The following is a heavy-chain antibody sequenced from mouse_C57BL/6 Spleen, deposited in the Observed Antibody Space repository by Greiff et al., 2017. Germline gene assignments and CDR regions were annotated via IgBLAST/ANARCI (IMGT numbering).Heavy chain of an antibody. CDR3: ARIWGNYFDD. D-gene: IGHD4-1*01. CDR1: GYTFTSYW. CDR2: IDPSDSYT. Sequence: QVQLKQPGAELVMPGASVKLSCKASGYTFTSYWMHWVKQRPGQGLEWIGEIDPSDSYTNYNQKFKGKSTLTVDKSSSTAYMQLSSLPSEASAVYYCARIWGNYFDDWGQGTTLTVSS. J-gene: IGHJ2*01. V-gene: IGHV1-69*01.